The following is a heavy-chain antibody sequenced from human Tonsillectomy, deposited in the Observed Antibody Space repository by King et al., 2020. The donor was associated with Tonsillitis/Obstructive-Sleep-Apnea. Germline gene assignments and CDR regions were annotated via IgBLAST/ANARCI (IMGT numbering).Heavy chain of an antibody. J-gene: IGHJ3*02. CDR1: GYSFTSYW. V-gene: IGHV5-10-1*03. Sequence: VQLVESGAEVKKPGESLSISCTASGYSFTSYWISWVRQLPGKGLEWMGRIDPSDSYTNYSPSFQGHVTISADRSITTADLQWSSLKASDTALYYCARHSGSSSHGAFDIWGQGTMVTVSS. CDR2: IDPSDSYT. D-gene: IGHD1-26*01. CDR3: ARHSGSSSHGAFDI.